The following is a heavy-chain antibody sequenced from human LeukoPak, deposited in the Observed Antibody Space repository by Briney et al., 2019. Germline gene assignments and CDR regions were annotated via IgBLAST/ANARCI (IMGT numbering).Heavy chain of an antibody. CDR1: GFTFSSYS. CDR3: ARPQQYSYGRDAFDI. Sequence: PGGSLRLSCAASGFTFSSYSMNWVRQAPGKGLEWVSYISSSSSTIYYADSVKGRFTISRDNAQNSLYLQMNSLRAEDTAVYYCARPQQYSYGRDAFDIWGQGTMVTVSS. J-gene: IGHJ3*02. CDR2: ISSSSSTI. D-gene: IGHD5-18*01. V-gene: IGHV3-48*04.